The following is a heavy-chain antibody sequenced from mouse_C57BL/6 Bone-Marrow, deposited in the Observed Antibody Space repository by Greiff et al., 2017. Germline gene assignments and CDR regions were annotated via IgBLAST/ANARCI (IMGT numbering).Heavy chain of an antibody. J-gene: IGHJ1*03. CDR3: TRIYGSSPRWYFDV. Sequence: EVQLQQSGTVLARPGASVKMSCKTSGYTFTSYWMHWVKQRPGQGLEWIGAIYPGNSDTSYNQKFKGKAKLTAVTSASTAYMELSSLTNEDSAVYCCTRIYGSSPRWYFDVWGTGTTVTVAS. V-gene: IGHV1-5*01. CDR2: IYPGNSDT. D-gene: IGHD1-1*01. CDR1: GYTFTSYW.